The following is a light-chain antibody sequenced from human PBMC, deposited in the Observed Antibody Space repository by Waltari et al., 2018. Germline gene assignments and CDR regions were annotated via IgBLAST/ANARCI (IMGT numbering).Light chain of an antibody. CDR1: QSVLYTNNKNY. J-gene: IGKJ5*01. V-gene: IGKV4-1*01. Sequence: IVMTQSPDSLAVSLGGRATITCQSSQSVLYTNNKNYLGWYQQKPGQPPKLLIDWASTRESGVPDRFSGSGSGTDFTLTISSLQAEDVAVYYCQQFYTTPMTFGQGTRLEIK. CDR2: WAS. CDR3: QQFYTTPMT.